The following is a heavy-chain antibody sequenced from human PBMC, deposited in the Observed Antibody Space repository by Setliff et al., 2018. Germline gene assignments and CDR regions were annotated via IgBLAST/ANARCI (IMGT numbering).Heavy chain of an antibody. CDR1: GESFDTYY. D-gene: IGHD1-1*01. Sequence: SETLSLTCNVYGESFDTYYWSWIRQPPGKGLEWFGEIDQSGSGDYNPSFKGRVTISVDTSKKQFSLTLRYVTAADTALYYCRQAVVGIDVFDIWGQGTVVTVSS. CDR3: RQAVVGIDVFDI. CDR2: IDQSGSG. J-gene: IGHJ3*02. V-gene: IGHV4-34*01.